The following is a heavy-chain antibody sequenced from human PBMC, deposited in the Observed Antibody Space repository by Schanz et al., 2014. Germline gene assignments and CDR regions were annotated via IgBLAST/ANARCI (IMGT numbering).Heavy chain of an antibody. CDR2: ISHDGSKE. Sequence: QVQLVESGGGVVQPGGSLRLSCTVSGFTFRTYAVHWVRQAPGMGLEWVAAISHDGSKEFYIDSVKGRFTISRDNSKNTLYLQMNSLRAEDTAVYFCAKEMFYFGSRPGMDVWGQGTTVTVSS. J-gene: IGHJ6*02. D-gene: IGHD3-10*01. CDR3: AKEMFYFGSRPGMDV. V-gene: IGHV3-30*04. CDR1: GFTFRTYA.